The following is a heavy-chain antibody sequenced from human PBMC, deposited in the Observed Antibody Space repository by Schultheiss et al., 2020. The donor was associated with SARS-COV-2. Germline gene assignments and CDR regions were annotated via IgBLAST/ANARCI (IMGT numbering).Heavy chain of an antibody. CDR1: GYSFSSHW. CDR2: IYPGDSHT. V-gene: IGHV5-51*01. CDR3: ARFRDGYNPFDY. D-gene: IGHD5-24*01. J-gene: IGHJ4*02. Sequence: GSLKISCEGSGYSFSSHWIGWVRQMPGKGLEWMGTIYPGDSHTNYSPSFQGQVTFSADKSISTAYLQWSSLKASDTAMYYCARFRDGYNPFDYWGQGTLVTVSS.